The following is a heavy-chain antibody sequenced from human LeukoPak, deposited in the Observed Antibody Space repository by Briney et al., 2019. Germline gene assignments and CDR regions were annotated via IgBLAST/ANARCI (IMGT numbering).Heavy chain of an antibody. J-gene: IGHJ4*02. CDR2: IYYSGST. CDR1: GGSISSGSYY. D-gene: IGHD3-9*01. Sequence: SETLSLTCTVSGGSISSGSYYWSWIRQPPGKGLEWIGYIYYSGSTNYNPSLKSRVTISVDTSKNQFSLKLSSVTAADTAVYYCARAHDWLLPYYFDYWGQGTLVTVSS. V-gene: IGHV4-61*01. CDR3: ARAHDWLLPYYFDY.